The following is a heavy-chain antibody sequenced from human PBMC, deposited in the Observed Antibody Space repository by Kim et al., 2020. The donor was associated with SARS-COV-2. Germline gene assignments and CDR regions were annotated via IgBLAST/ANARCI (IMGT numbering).Heavy chain of an antibody. CDR2: ISSNTNSNAS. D-gene: IGHD1-1*01. V-gene: IGHV3-73*01. Sequence: GGSLRLSCAASGFTFSDYAMHWVRQAPGKGLEWVGRISSNTNSNASTYAATVQVRITIARDDYKNAPHMQMNSLKTEATAVYYKTRVPGTTLAFWDA. CDR3: TRVPGTTLAFWDA. CDR1: GFTFSDYA. J-gene: IGHJ3*01.